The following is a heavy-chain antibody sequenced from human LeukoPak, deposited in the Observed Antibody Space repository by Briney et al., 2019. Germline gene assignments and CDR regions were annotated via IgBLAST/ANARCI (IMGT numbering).Heavy chain of an antibody. V-gene: IGHV3-21*01. CDR2: ISVRSNYI. Sequence: GGSPRLSCAASGYTFSSYSINWVRQAPGKGLEWVSSISVRSNYIYYADSVRGRFSISRDGARDSLYLQMNCLRAEDTAVYYCVRLRRNSDTSGFYYYYDYWGQGTLVTVSS. CDR1: GYTFSSYS. D-gene: IGHD3-22*01. J-gene: IGHJ4*02. CDR3: VRLRRNSDTSGFYYYYDY.